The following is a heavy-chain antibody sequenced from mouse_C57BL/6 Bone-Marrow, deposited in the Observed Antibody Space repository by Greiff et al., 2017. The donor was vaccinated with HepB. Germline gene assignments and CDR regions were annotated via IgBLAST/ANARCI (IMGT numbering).Heavy chain of an antibody. J-gene: IGHJ2*01. Sequence: EVKLMESEGGLVQPGSSMKLSCTASGFTFSDYYMAWVRQVPEKGLEWVANINYDGSSTYYLDSLKSRFIISRDNAKNILYLQMSSLKSEDTATYYCARDNYGSSPSYYFDYWGQGTTLTVSS. CDR1: GFTFSDYY. D-gene: IGHD1-1*01. CDR2: INYDGSST. V-gene: IGHV5-16*01. CDR3: ARDNYGSSPSYYFDY.